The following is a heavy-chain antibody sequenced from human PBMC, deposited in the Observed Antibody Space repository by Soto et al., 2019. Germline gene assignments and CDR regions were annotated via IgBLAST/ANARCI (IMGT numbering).Heavy chain of an antibody. CDR3: AKMYYYGSGRGFDY. V-gene: IGHV3-7*03. CDR2: IKEDGAKT. Sequence: SGGSLRLSCAVSGFTFSSYWMSWVRRAPGKGLEWVSNIKEDGAKTYYVDSVKGRFTISRDNSKNTLYLQMSSLRAEDTAIYYCAKMYYYGSGRGFDYWGQGTLVTVSS. CDR1: GFTFSSYW. D-gene: IGHD3-10*01. J-gene: IGHJ4*02.